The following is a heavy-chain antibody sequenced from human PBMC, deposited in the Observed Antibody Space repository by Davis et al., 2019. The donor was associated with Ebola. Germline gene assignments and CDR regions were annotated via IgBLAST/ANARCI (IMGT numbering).Heavy chain of an antibody. Sequence: ASVKVSCKASGYIFISYGITWVRQAPGQGLEWMGWISAYNGNTKYAQKYQGRVTLTTDTSTSTAYMELRSLRSDDTAVYYCARSLEYFLFDPWGQGTLVTVSS. D-gene: IGHD3-3*01. CDR3: ARSLEYFLFDP. J-gene: IGHJ5*02. CDR2: ISAYNGNT. CDR1: GYIFISYG. V-gene: IGHV1-18*01.